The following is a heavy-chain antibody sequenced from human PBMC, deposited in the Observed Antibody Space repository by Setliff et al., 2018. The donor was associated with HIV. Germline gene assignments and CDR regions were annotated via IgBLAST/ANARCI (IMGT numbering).Heavy chain of an antibody. CDR2: IHYSGSS. V-gene: IGHV4-59*01. CDR3: ARFQAWQLGRRGGYYYYMDV. J-gene: IGHJ6*03. CDR1: GGSISGYY. D-gene: IGHD1-1*01. Sequence: PSETLSLTCTVSGGSISGYYWSWVRQPPEKRLELIGFIHYSGSSDYNPSLKSRITISVDMSRNQFSLVLSSVTAADTVVYYCARFQAWQLGRRGGYYYYMDVWGKGTTVTVSS.